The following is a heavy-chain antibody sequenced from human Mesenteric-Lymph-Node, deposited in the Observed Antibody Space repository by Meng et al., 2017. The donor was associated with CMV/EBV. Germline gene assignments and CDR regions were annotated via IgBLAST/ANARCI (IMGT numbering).Heavy chain of an antibody. D-gene: IGHD3-10*01. V-gene: IGHV4-34*01. CDR2: LNPSATT. J-gene: IGHJ4*02. CDR1: CRRDY. Sequence: CRRDYWRRIRPPPATGLRWIRELNPSATTKYHSYLQSSIPLSEDTSQNQLSLNLTSVTAADTDVYYCARAPRAYYFGLGGVYYFDSWGQGGLVTVSS. CDR3: ARAPRAYYFGLGGVYYFDS.